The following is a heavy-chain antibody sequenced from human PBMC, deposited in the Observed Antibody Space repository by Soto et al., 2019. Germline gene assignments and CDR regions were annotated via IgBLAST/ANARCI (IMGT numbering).Heavy chain of an antibody. J-gene: IGHJ4*02. CDR3: AADARHDYYDSSGYSI. D-gene: IGHD3-22*01. V-gene: IGHV3-21*04. Sequence: PGGSLRLSCAASGFTYTRYSMNWVRQAPGKGLEWVSSISSTTNYIYYGDSMKGRFTISRDNAKNSLYLEMNSLRSEDTAVYYCAADARHDYYDSSGYSIWGQGTLVTVSS. CDR1: GFTYTRYS. CDR2: ISSTTNYI.